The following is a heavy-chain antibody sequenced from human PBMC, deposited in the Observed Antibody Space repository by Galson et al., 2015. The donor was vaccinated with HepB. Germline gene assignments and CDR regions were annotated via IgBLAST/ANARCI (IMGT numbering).Heavy chain of an antibody. CDR1: GFTFRSYS. CDR2: VSPNDDYI. Sequence: SLRLSCAASGFTFRSYSMNWVRQAPGKGLEWVSSVSPNDDYIYYANSLRGRFSISRDNAENSLYLQMNSLRAEDTAVYYCASLLAYCGGDCYSNYYYYGMDVWGQGTTVTVSS. D-gene: IGHD2-21*02. V-gene: IGHV3-21*01. CDR3: ASLLAYCGGDCYSNYYYYGMDV. J-gene: IGHJ6*02.